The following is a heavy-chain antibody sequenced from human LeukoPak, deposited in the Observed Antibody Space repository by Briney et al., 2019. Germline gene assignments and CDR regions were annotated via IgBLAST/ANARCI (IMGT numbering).Heavy chain of an antibody. CDR3: ARDRGELRYFDY. CDR1: GYTFTTYG. CDR2: INVGNGNS. J-gene: IGHJ4*02. V-gene: IGHV1-3*01. Sequence: ASVKVSCKASGYTFTTYGVHWVRQAPGQRFEWMGWINVGNGNSGNSQKFQGRVTITRDTSANTVYMELSSLRSKDTAVYYCARDRGELRYFDYWGQGTLVTVSS. D-gene: IGHD1-7*01.